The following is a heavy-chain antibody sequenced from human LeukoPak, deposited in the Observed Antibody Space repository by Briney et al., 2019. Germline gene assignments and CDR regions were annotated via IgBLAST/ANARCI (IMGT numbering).Heavy chain of an antibody. D-gene: IGHD6-25*01. CDR1: GYTFTSYD. CDR3: ARVQRIINAFDI. Sequence: ASVKVSCKASGYTFTSYDINWVRQATGQGLEWMGWMNPNSANTGYAQKFQGRVTMTRNTSISTAYMELSSLRSEDTAVYYCARVQRIINAFDIWGQGTMVTVSS. J-gene: IGHJ3*02. V-gene: IGHV1-8*01. CDR2: MNPNSANT.